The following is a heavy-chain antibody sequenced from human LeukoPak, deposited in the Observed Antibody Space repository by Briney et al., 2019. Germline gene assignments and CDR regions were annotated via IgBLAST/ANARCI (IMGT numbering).Heavy chain of an antibody. CDR1: GFTFSSYA. CDR2: ISGSGGST. CDR3: ARVRETRYSSSWYYFDY. V-gene: IGHV3-23*01. J-gene: IGHJ4*02. D-gene: IGHD6-13*01. Sequence: GGSLRLSCAASGFTFSSYAMSWVRQAPGKGLEWVSAISGSGGSTYYADSVKGRFTISRDNSKNTLYLQMNSLRAEDTAVYYCARVRETRYSSSWYYFDYWGERALVSASS.